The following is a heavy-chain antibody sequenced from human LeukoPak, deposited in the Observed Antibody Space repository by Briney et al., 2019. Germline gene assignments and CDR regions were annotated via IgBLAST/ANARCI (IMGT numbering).Heavy chain of an antibody. CDR3: ARGHLGIVVAPDY. CDR1: GGSISSGGYY. D-gene: IGHD3-22*01. J-gene: IGHJ4*02. CDR2: IYYSGST. V-gene: IGHV4-31*03. Sequence: SETLSLTCTVSGGSISSGGYYWSWIRQHPGKGLEWIGCIYYSGSTYYNPSLKSRVTISVDTSKNQFSLKLSSVTAADTAVYYCARGHLGIVVAPDYWGQGTLVTVSS.